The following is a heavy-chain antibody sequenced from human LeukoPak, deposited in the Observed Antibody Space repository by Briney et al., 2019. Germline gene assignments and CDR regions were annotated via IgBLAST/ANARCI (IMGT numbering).Heavy chain of an antibody. D-gene: IGHD6-19*01. J-gene: IGHJ6*04. Sequence: ASVKVSCKASGYTFTSYGISWVRQAPGQGLEWMGWISAYNGDTNYAQKLQGRVTMTTDTSTSTAYMELRSLRSDDTAVYYCAREDSSGWYPYYMDVWGKGTTVTISS. CDR3: AREDSSGWYPYYMDV. CDR1: GYTFTSYG. V-gene: IGHV1-18*01. CDR2: ISAYNGDT.